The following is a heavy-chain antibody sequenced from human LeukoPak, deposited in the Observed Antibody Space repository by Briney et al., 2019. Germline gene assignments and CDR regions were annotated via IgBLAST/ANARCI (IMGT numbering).Heavy chain of an antibody. CDR2: INPSGGST. CDR3: ARSYSSSRWGLMWFDP. D-gene: IGHD6-13*01. V-gene: IGHV1-46*01. Sequence: ASVKVSCKASGYTFTSYYMHWVRQAPGQGLEWMGIINPSGGSTSYAQKFQGRVTMTRDTSTSTVYMELSSLRSEDTAVYYCARSYSSSRWGLMWFDPWGQGTLVTVSS. CDR1: GYTFTSYY. J-gene: IGHJ5*02.